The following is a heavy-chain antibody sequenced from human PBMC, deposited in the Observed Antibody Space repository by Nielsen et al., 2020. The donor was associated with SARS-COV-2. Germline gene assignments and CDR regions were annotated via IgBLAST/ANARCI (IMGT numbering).Heavy chain of an antibody. J-gene: IGHJ6*02. CDR3: ARDVGSSGYYSRHYYYGMDV. D-gene: IGHD3-22*01. CDR2: ISYDASKE. CDR1: GFTFNSFG. Sequence: GGSLRLSCAASGFTFNSFGMHWVRQAPGKGLEWVAVISYDASKEYYSDSVKGRFTISRDNSKNTLYLQMNSLRPDDAAVYYCARDVGSSGYYSRHYYYGMDVWGQGTTVTVSS. V-gene: IGHV3-30*03.